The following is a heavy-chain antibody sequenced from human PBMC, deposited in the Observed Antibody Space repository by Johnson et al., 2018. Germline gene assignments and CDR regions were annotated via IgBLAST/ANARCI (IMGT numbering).Heavy chain of an antibody. CDR1: DFTFSSNS. J-gene: IGHJ4*02. D-gene: IGHD3-22*01. CDR2: ISSSSSTM. CDR3: AMSSGHYYPFDS. Sequence: EVQLVESGGGLVQPGGSLRLSCVASDFTFSSNSMTWVRQAPGKGLECVAYISSSSSTMYYADSVRGRFTISRNNAEKSLYLQMDSLSDEDTAVYYCAMSSGHYYPFDSWGLGTLVTISS. V-gene: IGHV3-48*02.